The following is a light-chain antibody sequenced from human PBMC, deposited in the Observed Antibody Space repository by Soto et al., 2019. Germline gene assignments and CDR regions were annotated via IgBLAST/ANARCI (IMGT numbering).Light chain of an antibody. CDR1: QSISNW. J-gene: IGKJ1*01. CDR2: KAS. Sequence: DIQMTQSPSTLCASVGERVTITCRASQSISNWLAWYQQKPGKAPNLLIYKASSLESGVPSRFSGSGSGTEFTLTISSLQPDDFATYYCQQYNGTFGQGTKVEIK. V-gene: IGKV1-5*03. CDR3: QQYNGT.